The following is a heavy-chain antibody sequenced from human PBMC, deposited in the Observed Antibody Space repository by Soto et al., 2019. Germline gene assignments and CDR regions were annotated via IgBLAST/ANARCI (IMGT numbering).Heavy chain of an antibody. CDR2: ISSSGATI. Sequence: GGSLRLSCAASGFTFSSYEMSWVRQAPGKGLEWVSYISSSGATIYYADSVKGRFTISRDNAKNSLYLQMNGLRAEDTAVYYCARDDDTSYRSRAFDNWGQGTMVTVSS. CDR1: GFTFSSYE. J-gene: IGHJ3*02. CDR3: ARDDDTSYRSRAFDN. D-gene: IGHD3-22*01. V-gene: IGHV3-48*03.